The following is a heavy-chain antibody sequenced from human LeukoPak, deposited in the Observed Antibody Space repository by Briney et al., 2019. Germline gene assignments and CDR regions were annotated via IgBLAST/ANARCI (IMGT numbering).Heavy chain of an antibody. CDR1: GFSLSTSGVG. Sequence: SGPTLVNPTQTLTLTCTFSGFSLSTSGVGVGWIRQPPGKALEWLALIYWDDDKRYSPSLKSRLTITKDTSKNQVALTMTNMDPVDTATYYCAPTGGSGSYYGFDPWSQGTLVTVSS. V-gene: IGHV2-5*02. CDR3: APTGGSGSYYGFDP. J-gene: IGHJ5*02. D-gene: IGHD3-10*01. CDR2: IYWDDDK.